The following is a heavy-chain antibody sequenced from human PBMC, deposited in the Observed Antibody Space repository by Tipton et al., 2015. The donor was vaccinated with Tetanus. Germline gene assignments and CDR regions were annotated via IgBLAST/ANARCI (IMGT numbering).Heavy chain of an antibody. Sequence: TLSLTCAVSGGSISSGGYTWNWIRQSPGTSLECIGYIYPRGTTFYNPSLESRVTISLDMSKNQFSLNLTSVTAADTAVYYCARSITQEPGWYYGMDVWGHGATVTVSS. CDR2: IYPRGTT. D-gene: IGHD1-14*01. V-gene: IGHV4-30-2*06. CDR1: GGSISSGGYT. CDR3: ARSITQEPGWYYGMDV. J-gene: IGHJ6*02.